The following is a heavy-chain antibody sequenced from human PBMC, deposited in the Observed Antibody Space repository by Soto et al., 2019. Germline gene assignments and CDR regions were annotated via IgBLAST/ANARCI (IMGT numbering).Heavy chain of an antibody. CDR1: GGSISSYY. Sequence: QVQLQESGPGLVKPSETLSLTCTVSGGSISSYYWSWIRQPPGKGLEWIGYIYYSGSTNYNPSLKSRVTISVDTSKNQFSLKLSSVTAADTAVHYCARSRGYPDAFDIWGQGTMVTVSS. CDR2: IYYSGST. J-gene: IGHJ3*02. D-gene: IGHD5-18*01. V-gene: IGHV4-59*08. CDR3: ARSRGYPDAFDI.